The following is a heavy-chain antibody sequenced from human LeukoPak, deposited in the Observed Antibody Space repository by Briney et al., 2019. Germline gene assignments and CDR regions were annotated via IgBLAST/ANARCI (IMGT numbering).Heavy chain of an antibody. D-gene: IGHD1-1*01. Sequence: GGSLRLSCAASGFPFSSYWMAWVREAPGKGLEWVATITLDGSDSYYVDSVKGRFTVSRDNAKNSLYLQMNSLRAEDTAVFYCTTENWYVFENWGQGMLVSVSS. J-gene: IGHJ4*02. CDR3: TTENWYVFEN. V-gene: IGHV3-7*04. CDR2: ITLDGSDS. CDR1: GFPFSSYW.